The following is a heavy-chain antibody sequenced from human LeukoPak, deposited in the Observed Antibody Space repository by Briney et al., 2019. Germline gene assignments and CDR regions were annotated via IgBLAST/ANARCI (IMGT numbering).Heavy chain of an antibody. V-gene: IGHV4-30-2*01. CDR2: IYHGGST. J-gene: IGHJ5*02. Sequence: SETLSLTCAVSGGSIASSGYSWSWSRQPPGKGLEWIGYIYHGGSTYYNPSLKSRVTMSVDRSKNQFSLKLSSVTAADTAVYYCARVLVPSWFDPWGQGTLVTVSS. CDR3: ARVLVPSWFDP. CDR1: GGSIASSGYS.